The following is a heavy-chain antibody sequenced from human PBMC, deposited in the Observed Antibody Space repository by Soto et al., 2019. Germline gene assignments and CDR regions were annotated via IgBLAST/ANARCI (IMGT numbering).Heavy chain of an antibody. V-gene: IGHV4-39*07. CDR1: GASINSNDHF. D-gene: IGHD2-2*01. J-gene: IGHJ5*02. CDR3: ARCSLVVVPAPGFDP. Sequence: SETLSLTCTVSGASINSNDHFWAWIRQPPGKGLAWIASIYHNGATHYNPSLKSRVTISVDTSKNQFSLKLSSVSAADTALYYCARCSLVVVPAPGFDPWGRGTLVTVSS. CDR2: IYHNGAT.